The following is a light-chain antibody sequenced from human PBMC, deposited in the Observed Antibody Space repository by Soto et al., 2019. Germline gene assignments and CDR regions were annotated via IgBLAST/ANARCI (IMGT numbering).Light chain of an antibody. CDR2: GNS. V-gene: IGLV1-40*01. Sequence: QAVLTQAPSVSGAPGQRVTISCTGSSSNIGAGYDVHWYQQLPGTAPKLLIYGNSNRPSGVPDRFSGSKSGTSASLAITGLQAEDEADYYCQSYDSSLRAYVFGSGTKVTVL. CDR3: QSYDSSLRAYV. J-gene: IGLJ1*01. CDR1: SSNIGAGYD.